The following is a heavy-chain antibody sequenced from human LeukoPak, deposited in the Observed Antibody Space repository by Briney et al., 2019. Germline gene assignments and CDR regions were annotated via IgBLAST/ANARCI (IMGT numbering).Heavy chain of an antibody. CDR1: GFTVSRSY. Sequence: GGSLRVSCTASGFTVSRSYMTWVRQAPGKGPEWVSVIYSGGSTYYADSVKGRFTISRDNSKNTLYLQINSLRAEDTAVYFCARADYAYFDYWGQGTLVTVSS. V-gene: IGHV3-53*01. J-gene: IGHJ4*02. D-gene: IGHD4-17*01. CDR2: IYSGGST. CDR3: ARADYAYFDY.